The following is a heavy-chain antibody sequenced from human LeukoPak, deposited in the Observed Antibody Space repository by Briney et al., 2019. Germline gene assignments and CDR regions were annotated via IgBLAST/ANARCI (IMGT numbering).Heavy chain of an antibody. CDR3: AKDLATVTTQGGY. V-gene: IGHV3-23*01. D-gene: IGHD4-17*01. CDR2: VSGTSGST. CDR1: GFTFSSYA. J-gene: IGHJ4*02. Sequence: QAGGSLRLSCAASGFTFSSYAMSWVRQAPGKGLEWVSGVSGTSGSTYYADSVKGRFTISRDNSKSTLFLQMNSLRAEDTAVYYCAKDLATVTTQGGYWGQGTLVTVSS.